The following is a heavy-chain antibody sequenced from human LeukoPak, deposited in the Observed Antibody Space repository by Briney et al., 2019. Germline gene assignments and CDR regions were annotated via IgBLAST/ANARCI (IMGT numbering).Heavy chain of an antibody. CDR2: ISGSGGST. V-gene: IGHV3-23*01. J-gene: IGHJ4*02. CDR1: GFTFSNYA. CDR3: ARETGYSSGWYSDY. D-gene: IGHD6-19*01. Sequence: GGSLRLSCAASGFTFSNYAMSWVRQAPGKGLEWVSAISGSGGSTYYADSVKGRFTISRDNSKNTLYLQMNSLRAEDTAVYYCARETGYSSGWYSDYWGQGTLVTVSS.